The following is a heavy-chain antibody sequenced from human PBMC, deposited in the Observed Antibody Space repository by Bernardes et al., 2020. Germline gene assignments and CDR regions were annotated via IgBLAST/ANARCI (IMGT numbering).Heavy chain of an antibody. J-gene: IGHJ5*02. Sequence: LSLTCAVYGGSFSGYYWSWTRQPPGKGMEWIGEINHSGSTNYNPSLKSRVTISVDTSKNQFSLKLSSVTAADTAVYYCARGRTLQNHKYIGGSYRYRNWCDPWGQGTLVTVSS. CDR2: INHSGST. CDR3: ARGRTLQNHKYIGGSYRYRNWCDP. D-gene: IGHD3-16*02. V-gene: IGHV4-34*01. CDR1: GGSFSGYY.